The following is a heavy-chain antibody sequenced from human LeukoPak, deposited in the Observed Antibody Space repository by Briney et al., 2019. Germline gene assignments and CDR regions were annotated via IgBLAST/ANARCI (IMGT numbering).Heavy chain of an antibody. V-gene: IGHV1-18*01. CDR3: ARNFRQWLVRDGFDY. CDR1: GYTFTSYG. D-gene: IGHD6-19*01. Sequence: ASVKVSCKASGYTFTSYGISWVRQAPGQGLEWMGWISAYNGNTNYAQKLQGRVTMTTDTSTSTAYMELRSLRSEDTAVYYCARNFRQWLVRDGFDYWGQGTLVTVSS. CDR2: ISAYNGNT. J-gene: IGHJ4*02.